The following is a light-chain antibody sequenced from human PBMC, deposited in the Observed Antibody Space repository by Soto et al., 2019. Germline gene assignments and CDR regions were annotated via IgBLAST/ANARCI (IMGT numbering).Light chain of an antibody. CDR1: TSVGWSSKF. CDR3: CSYVSGGTYV. Sequence: QSVLTQPSAVSGSAGESITISCTGITSVGWSSKFGSGYRQRQVKALKLVICEGTKRPPAISNRLSASKSGNTASLIISGIQAEDEADYYCCSYVSGGTYVFVAGTKVTVL. V-gene: IGLV2-23*01. J-gene: IGLJ1*01. CDR2: EGT.